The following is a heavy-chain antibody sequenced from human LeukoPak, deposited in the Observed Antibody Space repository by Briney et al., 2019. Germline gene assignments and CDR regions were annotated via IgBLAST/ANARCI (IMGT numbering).Heavy chain of an antibody. CDR3: AGNRYSGSYYVDY. CDR2: IYYSGST. Sequence: PSQTLSLTCTVSSGSIDSGRYYWSWIRQPPGKGLEWIGYIYYSGSTDYSPSLKSRVTMSVDTSRNQFSLKLSSVTAADTAVYYCAGNRYSGSYYVDYWGQGTLVTVSS. V-gene: IGHV4-31*03. J-gene: IGHJ4*02. CDR1: SGSIDSGRYY. D-gene: IGHD1-26*01.